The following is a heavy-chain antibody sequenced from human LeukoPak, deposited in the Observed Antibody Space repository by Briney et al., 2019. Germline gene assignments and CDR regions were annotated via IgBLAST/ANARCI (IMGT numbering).Heavy chain of an antibody. V-gene: IGHV3-23*01. D-gene: IGHD3-10*01. CDR1: GFTFSSYA. J-gene: IGHJ4*02. Sequence: GGSLRLSCAASGFTFSSYAMSWVRQAPGKGLEWVSAISGSGGGTYYADSVKGRFTISRDNSKNTLYLQMNSLRAEDTAVYYCAKDLEGSGSYYAFDYWGQGTLVTVSS. CDR3: AKDLEGSGSYYAFDY. CDR2: ISGSGGGT.